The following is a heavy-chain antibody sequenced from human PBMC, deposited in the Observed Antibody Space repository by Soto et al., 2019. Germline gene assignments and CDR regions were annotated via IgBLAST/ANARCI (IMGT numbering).Heavy chain of an antibody. Sequence: QVQLVESGGGVVQPGRSLRLSCAASGFTFSSYVMHWVRQAPGKGLEWVAVISYDGINKYYADSVKGRFTISKDNSENTLYLQMNSLKPEDTAVYYCARVQVNFFRVGPANALGYWGQGTLVTVSS. V-gene: IGHV3-30-3*01. CDR2: ISYDGINK. CDR3: ARVQVNFFRVGPANALGY. CDR1: GFTFSSYV. D-gene: IGHD2-15*01. J-gene: IGHJ4*02.